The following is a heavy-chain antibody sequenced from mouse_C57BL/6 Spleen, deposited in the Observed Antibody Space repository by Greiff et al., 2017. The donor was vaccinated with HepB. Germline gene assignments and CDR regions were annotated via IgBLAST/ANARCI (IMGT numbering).Heavy chain of an antibody. CDR3: AADYGSSDGWFAY. D-gene: IGHD1-1*01. V-gene: IGHV1-64*01. CDR2: IHPNSGST. J-gene: IGHJ3*01. CDR1: GYTFTSYW. Sequence: VQLQQPGAELVKPGASVKLSCKASGYTFTSYWMHWVKQRPGQGLEWIGMIHPNSGSTNYNEKFKSKATLTVDKSSSTAYMQLSSLTSEDSAVYYCAADYGSSDGWFAYWGQGTLVTVSA.